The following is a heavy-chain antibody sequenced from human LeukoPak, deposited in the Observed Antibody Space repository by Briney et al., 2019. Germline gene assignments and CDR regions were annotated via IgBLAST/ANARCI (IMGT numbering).Heavy chain of an antibody. Sequence: GGSLRLSCSASGFTFSPYWMHWVRQAPGKGLVWVARINSDGDITKYADSVKGRFTISRDNAKNTLFLQMNSLRVEDTAVYYCARGDNAFDYWGQGTLVTVSS. CDR3: ARGDNAFDY. D-gene: IGHD1-1*01. CDR2: INSDGDIT. V-gene: IGHV3-74*01. CDR1: GFTFSPYW. J-gene: IGHJ4*02.